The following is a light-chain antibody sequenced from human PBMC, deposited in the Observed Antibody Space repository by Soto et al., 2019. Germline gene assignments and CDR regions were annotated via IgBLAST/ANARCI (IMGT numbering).Light chain of an antibody. CDR3: QSYDSSLSYWV. V-gene: IGLV1-40*01. J-gene: IGLJ3*02. CDR2: GNT. CDR1: SSNIGAGYD. Sequence: QSVLTQPASVSGAAGKRVTISCTGSSSNIGAGYDVHWYQQLPGTAPKLLVSGNTNRPSGVPDRFSGSKSGTSASLAITGLQAEDEADYYCQSYDSSLSYWVFGGGTKLTV.